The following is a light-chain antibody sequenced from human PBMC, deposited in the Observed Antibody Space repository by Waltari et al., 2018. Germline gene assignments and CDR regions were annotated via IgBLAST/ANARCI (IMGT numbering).Light chain of an antibody. CDR3: QQYYTTRT. CDR2: WAS. Sequence: DIVMTQSPDSLAVSLGERATINCKSSQRVLYSSNNKNYLAWYQQKPGHPPKLLIYWASTRETGVPDRFSGSGSGTDFTLTIGSLQAEDVAVYYCQQYYTTRTFGQGTKVEIK. CDR1: QRVLYSSNNKNY. V-gene: IGKV4-1*01. J-gene: IGKJ1*01.